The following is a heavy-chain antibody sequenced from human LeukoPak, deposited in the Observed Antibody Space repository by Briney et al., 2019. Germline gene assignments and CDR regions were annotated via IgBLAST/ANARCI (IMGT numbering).Heavy chain of an antibody. V-gene: IGHV4-4*02. J-gene: IGHJ3*02. CDR3: ARLDYYGSGSYYNVNAFDI. CDR1: GGSISSSNW. CDR2: TYHSGST. D-gene: IGHD3-10*01. Sequence: SETLSLTCAVSGGSISSSNWWSWVRQPPGKGLEWIGETYHSGSTNYNPSLKSRVTISVDTSKIQFSLKLSSVTAADTAVYYCARLDYYGSGSYYNVNAFDIWGQGTMVTVSS.